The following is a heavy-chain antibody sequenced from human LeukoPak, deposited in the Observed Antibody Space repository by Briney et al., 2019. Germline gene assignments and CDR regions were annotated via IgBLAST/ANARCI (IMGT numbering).Heavy chain of an antibody. CDR1: GFTFSSYG. CDR3: ARGTRNGYFDY. V-gene: IGHV3-30*06. CDR2: VSDDGINK. D-gene: IGHD1-14*01. Sequence: GGSLRLSCAASGFTFSSYGMHWVRQAPGKGLEWVALVSDDGINKYYADSLKGRFTISRDNSKNTLSLQMNSLRAEDTAVYYCARGTRNGYFDYWGQGTLVTVSS. J-gene: IGHJ4*02.